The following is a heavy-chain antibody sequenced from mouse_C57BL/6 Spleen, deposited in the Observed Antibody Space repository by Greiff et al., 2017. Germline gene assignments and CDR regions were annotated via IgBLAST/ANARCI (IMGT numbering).Heavy chain of an antibody. CDR2: IYPRDGST. V-gene: IGHV1-85*01. CDR3: ARTPITTVVDAMDY. CDR1: GYTFTSYD. D-gene: IGHD1-1*01. Sequence: QVHVKQSGPELVKPGASVKLSCKASGYTFTSYDINWVKQRPGQGLEWIGWIYPRDGSTKYNEKFKGKATLTVDTSSSTAYMELHSLTSEDSAVYFCARTPITTVVDAMDYWGQGTSVTVSS. J-gene: IGHJ4*01.